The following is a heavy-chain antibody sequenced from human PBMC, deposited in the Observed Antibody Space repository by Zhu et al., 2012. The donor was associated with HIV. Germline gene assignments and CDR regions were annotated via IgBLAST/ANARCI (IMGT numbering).Heavy chain of an antibody. Sequence: EVQLLESGGGFVYPGGSLRLSCVASGFTFINYGMSWVRQAPGKGPEWVSAISGSGSNTYYIDSVKGRFTISRDNSKNTVFLQMNSLRAEDAAVYYCAKDRLTLDAFDIWGQGQVVTVSS. CDR1: GFTFINYG. CDR3: AKDRLTLDAFDI. V-gene: IGHV3-23*01. CDR2: ISGSGSNT. J-gene: IGHJ3*02.